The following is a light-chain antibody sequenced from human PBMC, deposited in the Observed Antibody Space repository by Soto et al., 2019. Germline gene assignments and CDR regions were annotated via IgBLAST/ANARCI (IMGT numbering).Light chain of an antibody. J-gene: IGKJ2*01. CDR3: QQGYSTPYT. CDR2: GAS. V-gene: IGKV1-39*01. Sequence: DIQMTQSPSSLSASVGDSVTITCRANRTLDKYLNWYQQKPGNAPSLLIYGASRLQSGVPSRFSGHGSGTDFTLTISSLQPEDFATYYCQQGYSTPYTFGQGTKVEIK. CDR1: RTLDKY.